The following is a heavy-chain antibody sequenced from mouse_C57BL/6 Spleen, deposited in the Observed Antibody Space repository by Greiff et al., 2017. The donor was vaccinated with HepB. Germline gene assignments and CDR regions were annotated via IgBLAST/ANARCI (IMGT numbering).Heavy chain of an antibody. V-gene: IGHV1-81*01. CDR3: ARIMGLRRGDFDY. CDR1: GYTFTSYG. Sequence: VQLQESGAELARPGASVKLSCKASGYTFTSYGISWVKQRTGQGLEWIGEIYPRSGNTYYNEKFKGKATLTADKSSSTAYMELRSLTSEDSAVYFCARIMGLRRGDFDYWGQGTTLTVSS. J-gene: IGHJ2*01. D-gene: IGHD2-2*01. CDR2: IYPRSGNT.